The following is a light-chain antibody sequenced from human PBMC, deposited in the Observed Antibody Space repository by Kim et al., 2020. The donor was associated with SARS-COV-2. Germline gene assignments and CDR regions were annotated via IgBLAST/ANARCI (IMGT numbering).Light chain of an antibody. CDR3: QAWDSSTYVV. CDR2: QDS. Sequence: SYELTQPPSVSVSPGQTASITCSGDKLGDKYACWYQQKPGQSPVLVIYQDSKRPSGIPERFSGSNSGNTATPTISGTQAMDEADYYCQAWDSSTYVVFGG. V-gene: IGLV3-1*01. CDR1: KLGDKY. J-gene: IGLJ2*01.